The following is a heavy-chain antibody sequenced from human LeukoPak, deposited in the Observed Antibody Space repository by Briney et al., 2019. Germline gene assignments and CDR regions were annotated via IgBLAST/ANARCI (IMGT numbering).Heavy chain of an antibody. CDR1: GGSFSGYY. Sequence: SETLSLTCAVYGGSFSGYYWSWIRQPPGKGLEWIGEINHSGSTNYNPSLKSRVTISVDTSKNQFSLKLSSVTAADTAVYYCARRARKPYYDFWSGSFDYWGQGTLVTVSS. CDR3: ARRARKPYYDFWSGSFDY. D-gene: IGHD3-3*01. J-gene: IGHJ4*02. CDR2: INHSGST. V-gene: IGHV4-34*01.